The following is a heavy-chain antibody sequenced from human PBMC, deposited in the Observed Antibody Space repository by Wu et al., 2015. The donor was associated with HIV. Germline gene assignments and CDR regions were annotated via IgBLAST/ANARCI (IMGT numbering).Heavy chain of an antibody. Sequence: QVQLEQSGAEVRKPGASVKVSCKTSGYTFTGYYMHWVRQAPGQGLEWMGWINDDTGDTRYAQKFQGRVTMTRDTSISTGYMELRRLTSDDLAVYFCVRRQNWNLNNYHFDYWGQGTLVTVSS. CDR3: VRRQNWNLNNYHFDY. J-gene: IGHJ4*02. CDR1: GYTFTGYY. V-gene: IGHV1-2*02. CDR2: INDDTGDT. D-gene: IGHD1-1*01.